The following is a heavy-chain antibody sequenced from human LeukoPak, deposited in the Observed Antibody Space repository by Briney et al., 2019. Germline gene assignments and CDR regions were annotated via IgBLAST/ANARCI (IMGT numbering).Heavy chain of an antibody. Sequence: GGSLRLSCAASGFTFSSYAMHWVRQAPGKGLEWVAVISYDGSNKYYADSVKGRFTISRDNSKNTLYLQMNSLRAEDTAVYYCARDGLHYYDSSGSFDYWGQGTLVTVSS. CDR2: ISYDGSNK. V-gene: IGHV3-30-3*01. J-gene: IGHJ4*02. D-gene: IGHD3-22*01. CDR1: GFTFSSYA. CDR3: ARDGLHYYDSSGSFDY.